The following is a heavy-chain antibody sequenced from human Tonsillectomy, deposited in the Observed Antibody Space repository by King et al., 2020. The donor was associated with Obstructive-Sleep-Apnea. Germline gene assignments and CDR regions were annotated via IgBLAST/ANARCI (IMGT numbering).Heavy chain of an antibody. D-gene: IGHD3-22*01. J-gene: IGHJ3*02. CDR3: TTVNPLDYYDNTVGAFDI. CDR2: IKSKTDGGTT. V-gene: IGHV3-15*01. CDR1: GFTFTDAW. Sequence: VQLVESGGGLVKPGGSLRLSCAASGFTFTDAWMSWVRQVPGKGLEWVGRIKSKTDGGTTDYAAPVKGRITISRDDSKNTLYLQINSLKTEDTAVYFCTTVNPLDYYDNTVGAFDIWGQGTMVTVSS.